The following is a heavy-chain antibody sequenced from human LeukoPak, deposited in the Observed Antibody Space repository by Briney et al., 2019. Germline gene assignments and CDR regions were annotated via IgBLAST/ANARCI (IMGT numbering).Heavy chain of an antibody. CDR1: GDSLSGYY. D-gene: IGHD3-3*02. CDR3: ARSNSGILAT. Sequence: SETLSLTCSVYGDSLSGYYWSWLRQPPGKGLEWIGEINHNGGTNYSPSLKSRVTMSVDTSKKRFSLKLSSVTAADTAVYYRARSNSGILATWGQGTLVTVSS. J-gene: IGHJ4*02. CDR2: INHNGGT. V-gene: IGHV4-34*01.